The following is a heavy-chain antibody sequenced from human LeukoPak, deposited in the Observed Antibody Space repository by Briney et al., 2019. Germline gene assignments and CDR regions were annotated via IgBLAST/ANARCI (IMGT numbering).Heavy chain of an antibody. V-gene: IGHV4-34*01. J-gene: IGHJ6*03. CDR3: ARVHPAPYYMDV. CDR1: GGSFSGYY. D-gene: IGHD2-2*01. CDR2: INHSGST. Sequence: PSETLSLTCAVYGGSFSGYYWSWIRQPPGKGLEWIGEINHSGSTNYNPSLKSRVTISVDTSKNQFALKLSSVTAADTAVYYCARVHPAPYYMDVWGKGTTVTVSS.